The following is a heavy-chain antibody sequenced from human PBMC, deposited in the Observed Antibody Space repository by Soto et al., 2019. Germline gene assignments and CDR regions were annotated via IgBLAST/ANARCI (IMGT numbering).Heavy chain of an antibody. CDR3: VGGTGWLMDT. CDR2: IRKDGSEE. D-gene: IGHD6-19*01. CDR1: GFTFSTSG. Sequence: EVQLVGSGGGLVSPGGSLRLSCQASGFTFSTSGLNWFRLAPGKGLEWVAKIRKDGSEEFYADSVEGRFTISRDNAKNSLFLQMNNVRADDTAIYYCVGGTGWLMDTGGQGTSVIVSS. V-gene: IGHV3-7*03. J-gene: IGHJ5*02.